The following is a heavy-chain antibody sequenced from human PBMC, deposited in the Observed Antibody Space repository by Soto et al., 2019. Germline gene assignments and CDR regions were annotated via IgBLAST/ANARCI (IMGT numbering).Heavy chain of an antibody. J-gene: IGHJ4*02. CDR2: INPNSGGT. V-gene: IGHV1-2*04. D-gene: IGHD2-2*01. CDR1: GYTFTGYY. Sequence: ASVKVSCKASGYTFTGYYMHWVRQAPGQGLEWMGWINPNSGGTNYAQKFQGWVTMTRDTSISTAYMELSRLRSDDTAVYYCARDVTEYQLLYYFDYWGQGTLVTVSS. CDR3: ARDVTEYQLLYYFDY.